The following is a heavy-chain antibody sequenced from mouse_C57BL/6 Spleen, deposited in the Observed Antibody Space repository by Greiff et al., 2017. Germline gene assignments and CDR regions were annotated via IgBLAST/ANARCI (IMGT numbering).Heavy chain of an antibody. J-gene: IGHJ2*01. CDR2: IDPEPGGT. V-gene: IGHV1-15*01. D-gene: IGHD2-3*01. CDR3: TRRGYDGTFDY. CDR1: GYTFTDYE. Sequence: VQLQQSGAELVRPGASVTLSCKASGYTFTDYEMHWVKQTPVHGLEWIGAIDPEPGGTAYNQKFKGKAILTADKSSSTAYMELRSLTSEDSAVYYCTRRGYDGTFDYWGQGTTLTVSS.